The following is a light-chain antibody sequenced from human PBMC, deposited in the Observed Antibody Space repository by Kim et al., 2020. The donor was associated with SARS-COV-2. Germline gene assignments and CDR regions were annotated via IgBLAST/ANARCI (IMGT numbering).Light chain of an antibody. J-gene: IGLJ1*01. CDR2: SNN. V-gene: IGLV1-44*01. CDR3: AAWDDSLNGYV. Sequence: GQRFTISCSGSSSNIGSNTVNWYQQLPGTAPKLLIYSNNQRPSGVPDRFSGSKSGTSASLAISRLQSEDEADYYCAAWDDSLNGYVFGTGTKVTVL. CDR1: SSNIGSNT.